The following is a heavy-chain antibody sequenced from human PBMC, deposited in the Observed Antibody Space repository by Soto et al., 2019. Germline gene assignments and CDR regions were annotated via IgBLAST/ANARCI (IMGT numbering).Heavy chain of an antibody. D-gene: IGHD2-15*01. CDR2: ISYDGSNK. Sequence: QVQLVESGGGVVQPGRSLRLSCAASGFTFSSYGMHWVRQAPGKGLEWVAVISYDGSNKYYADSVKGRFTISRDNSKNTLYLQMNSLRAEDTAVYYCAKGPRSCSGCSCYGSDPWGQGTLVTVSS. CDR3: AKGPRSCSGCSCYGSDP. V-gene: IGHV3-30*18. J-gene: IGHJ5*02. CDR1: GFTFSSYG.